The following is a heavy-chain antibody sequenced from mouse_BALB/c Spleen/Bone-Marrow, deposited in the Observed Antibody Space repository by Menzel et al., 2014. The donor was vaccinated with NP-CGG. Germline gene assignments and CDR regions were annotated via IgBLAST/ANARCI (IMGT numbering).Heavy chain of an antibody. Sequence: EVKLMESGGGLVQPGGSRKLSCAASGFTFSSFGMHWVRQAPEKGLERVAYISNGSSTIYYADTVKGRFTISRDNPKNTLFLQMTSLRSEDTAMYYCARKGAMITHYYAMDYWGQGTSVTVSS. J-gene: IGHJ4*01. CDR3: ARKGAMITHYYAMDY. CDR1: GFTFSSFG. V-gene: IGHV5-17*02. D-gene: IGHD2-4*01. CDR2: ISNGSSTI.